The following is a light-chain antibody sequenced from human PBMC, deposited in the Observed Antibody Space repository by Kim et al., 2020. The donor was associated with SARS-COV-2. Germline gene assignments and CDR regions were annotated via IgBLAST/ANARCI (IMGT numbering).Light chain of an antibody. Sequence: LGRTVTSTYQGDSLKTYHASCYQQKPGQATLLVIYGNNKRPSGIPDRFSGSRSGHTASLTITGAQAVDEAEYFCDSRDSSGNHRVVFGGGTKVTVL. V-gene: IGLV3-19*01. CDR1: SLKTYH. CDR2: GNN. J-gene: IGLJ2*01. CDR3: DSRDSSGNHRVV.